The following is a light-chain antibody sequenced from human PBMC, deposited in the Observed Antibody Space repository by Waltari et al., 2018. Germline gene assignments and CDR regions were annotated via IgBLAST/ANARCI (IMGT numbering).Light chain of an antibody. CDR2: SGS. Sequence: WRASQVISNCLAGYQQKRGKAAKLVIYSGSTLESGVPSRFSGSGSGTDFTHSSSSLEPEDFAAYYGQQLKSYQWTFGQGTKVEIK. CDR1: QVISNC. J-gene: IGKJ1*01. V-gene: IGKV1-9*01. CDR3: QQLKSYQWT.